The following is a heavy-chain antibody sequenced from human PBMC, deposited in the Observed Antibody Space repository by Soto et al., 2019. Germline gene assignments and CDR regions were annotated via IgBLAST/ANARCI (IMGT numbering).Heavy chain of an antibody. D-gene: IGHD2-15*01. V-gene: IGHV3-23*01. Sequence: EVQLLESGGGLVQPGGSLRLSCAASGFTFSSYAMSWVRQAPGKGLEWVSAISGSGGSTYYADSVKGRFTISRDNSKNTLYRQMNSLRAEDTAVYYCAKGSFGYCSGGSCYSYYYYGMDLWGQGTTVTVSS. CDR3: AKGSFGYCSGGSCYSYYYYGMDL. J-gene: IGHJ6*02. CDR1: GFTFSSYA. CDR2: ISGSGGST.